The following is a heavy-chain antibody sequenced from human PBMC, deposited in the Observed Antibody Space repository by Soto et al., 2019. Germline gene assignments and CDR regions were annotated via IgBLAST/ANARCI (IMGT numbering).Heavy chain of an antibody. CDR1: GYTFTDYY. CDR3: ARRGPKQTWFDP. Sequence: ASVKVSCKASGYTFTDYYIHWVRQAPGQGLEWTGWVNIYSGGTNQAPKLRGRITMTRVTSITTAYMELRGLTFDDTAVYFCARRGPKQTWFDPWGQGTLVTVSS. D-gene: IGHD6-13*01. J-gene: IGHJ5*02. CDR2: VNIYSGGT. V-gene: IGHV1-2*02.